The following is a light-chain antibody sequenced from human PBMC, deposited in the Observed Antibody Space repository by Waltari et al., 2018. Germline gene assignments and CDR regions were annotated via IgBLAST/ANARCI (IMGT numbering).Light chain of an antibody. V-gene: IGKV3-20*01. CDR3: QQYDGEVVT. J-gene: IGKJ4*01. CDR2: GTP. CDR1: QSVTSIS. Sequence: EIVLTQSPGTLSLSPGERATLSCRASQSVTSISLTWYQQKLGQAPRPRSYGTPTRATGIPDRFSGSGSGTDFTLTISRLEPEDFAVYYCQQYDGEVVTFGGGTKVEI.